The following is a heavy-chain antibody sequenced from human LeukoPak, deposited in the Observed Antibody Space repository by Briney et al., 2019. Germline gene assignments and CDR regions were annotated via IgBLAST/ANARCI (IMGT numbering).Heavy chain of an antibody. V-gene: IGHV3-23*01. Sequence: GGSLRLSCAASGFTFSSYAMSWVRQAPGKGLEWVSGISGSGVGTYYADSVKGRFTISRDSSKNTLYLQMNSLRAEDTALYYCARGRVDYSSSLTYFGYWGQGTLVTVSS. CDR3: ARGRVDYSSSLTYFGY. CDR2: ISGSGVGT. D-gene: IGHD6-6*01. J-gene: IGHJ4*02. CDR1: GFTFSSYA.